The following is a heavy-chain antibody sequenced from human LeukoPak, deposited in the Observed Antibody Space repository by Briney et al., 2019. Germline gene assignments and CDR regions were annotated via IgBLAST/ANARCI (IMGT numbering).Heavy chain of an antibody. J-gene: IGHJ5*02. V-gene: IGHV1-2*02. CDR3: ARGPGFCSSTSCYDNWFDP. CDR2: INPRSGGT. CDR1: GYTFTGYY. D-gene: IGHD2-2*01. Sequence: ASVKVSCKASGYTFTGYYMHWVRQAPGQGLEWMGWINPRSGGTKYAQKFQGSVTMTRDTSINTAYMELSRLRSDDTAVYYCARGPGFCSSTSCYDNWFDPWGQGTLVTVSS.